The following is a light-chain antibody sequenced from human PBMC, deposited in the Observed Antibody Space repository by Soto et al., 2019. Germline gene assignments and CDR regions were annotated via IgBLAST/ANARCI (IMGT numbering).Light chain of an antibody. CDR3: NSYTTNNSWV. V-gene: IGLV2-14*01. Sequence: QSVLTQPASVSGSPGESITISCTGTSSDVGYYNYVSWYQQHPGKAPKLMISDVSNRPSGISNRFSGSKSGSTASLTISGLQAEDEAHYYCNSYTTNNSWVFGGGTKVTVL. CDR1: SSDVGYYNY. CDR2: DVS. J-gene: IGLJ2*01.